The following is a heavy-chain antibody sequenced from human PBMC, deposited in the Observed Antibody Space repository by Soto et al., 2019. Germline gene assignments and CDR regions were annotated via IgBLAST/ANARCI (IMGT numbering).Heavy chain of an antibody. CDR2: ISAYNGNT. V-gene: IGHV1-18*01. J-gene: IGHJ4*02. Sequence: QVQLVQSGAEVKKPGASVKVSCKASGYTFTSYGISWVRQAPGQGLEWMGWISAYNGNTNYAQKLQGRVTMTTDTSTSTAYMEMRSLRSDDTAVYYCARDIGDYYDSSGYSQFDYWGQGTLVTVSS. D-gene: IGHD3-22*01. CDR1: GYTFTSYG. CDR3: ARDIGDYYDSSGYSQFDY.